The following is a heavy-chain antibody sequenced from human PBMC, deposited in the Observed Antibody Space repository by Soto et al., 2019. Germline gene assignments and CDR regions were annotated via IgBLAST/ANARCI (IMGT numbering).Heavy chain of an antibody. CDR3: ARALIPGYGSGSHRARYYGIDV. CDR1: GGTFSSYA. D-gene: IGHD3-10*01. CDR2: IIPIFGTA. V-gene: IGHV1-69*13. J-gene: IGHJ6*02. Sequence: SVKVSCKASGGTFSSYAISWVRQAPGQGLEWMGGIIPIFGTANYAQKFQGRVTITADESTSTAYMELSSLRSEDTAVYYCARALIPGYGSGSHRARYYGIDVWDQGTTVTVSS.